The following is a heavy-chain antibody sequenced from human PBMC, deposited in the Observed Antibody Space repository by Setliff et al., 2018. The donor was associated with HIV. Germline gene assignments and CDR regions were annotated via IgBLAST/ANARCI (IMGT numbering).Heavy chain of an antibody. Sequence: ASVKVSCKASGYTFTSYDINWVRQATGQGLEWMGWMNPNSGNTKYSQKFQGRVTFTGDTSASTTYMELSSLRSEDTAVYYCAREEMSMWLPEYFFDFWGQGTLVTVSS. CDR3: AREEMSMWLPEYFFDF. V-gene: IGHV1-8*03. CDR1: GYTFTSYD. CDR2: MNPNSGNT. J-gene: IGHJ4*02. D-gene: IGHD5-12*01.